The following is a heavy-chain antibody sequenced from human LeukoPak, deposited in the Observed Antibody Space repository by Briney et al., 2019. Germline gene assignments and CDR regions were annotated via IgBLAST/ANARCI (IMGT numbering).Heavy chain of an antibody. J-gene: IGHJ4*02. V-gene: IGHV5-51*01. CDR2: IYPGDSDT. CDR1: GYLFTTYW. CDR3: AGRSNWNYNFDY. Sequence: GESLKITCKGSGYLFTTYWIGWVRLMPGKGLDWMGIIYPGDSDTKYSPSFQGQVTISVDKSINTAYLQWSSLKASDTAMYYCAGRSNWNYNFDYWGQGTLVTVSS. D-gene: IGHD1-7*01.